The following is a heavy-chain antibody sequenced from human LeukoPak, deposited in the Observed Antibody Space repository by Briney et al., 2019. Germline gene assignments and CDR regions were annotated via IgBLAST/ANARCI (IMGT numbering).Heavy chain of an antibody. Sequence: SETLSLTCAVYGGSFSGYYWSWIRQPPGKGLEWIGAINHSGSTNYNPSLKSRVTISVDTSKNQFSLKLSSVTAADTAVYYCARHGRRTMVRGVIGYFDYWGQGTLVTVSS. J-gene: IGHJ4*02. V-gene: IGHV4-34*01. D-gene: IGHD3-10*01. CDR2: INHSGST. CDR3: ARHGRRTMVRGVIGYFDY. CDR1: GGSFSGYY.